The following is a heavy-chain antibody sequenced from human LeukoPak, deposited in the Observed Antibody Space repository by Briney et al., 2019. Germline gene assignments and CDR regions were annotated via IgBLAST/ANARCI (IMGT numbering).Heavy chain of an antibody. V-gene: IGHV3-7*01. Sequence: GGSLRLSCAASGFTFSSYWMSWVRQAPGKGLEWVANIKQDGSEKYYVDSVKGRFTISRDNAMNSLYLQMNSLRAEDTAVYYCARASRSRQYYYYGMDVWGQGTTVTVSS. CDR1: GFTFSSYW. J-gene: IGHJ6*02. CDR3: ARASRSRQYYYYGMDV. D-gene: IGHD2-2*01. CDR2: IKQDGSEK.